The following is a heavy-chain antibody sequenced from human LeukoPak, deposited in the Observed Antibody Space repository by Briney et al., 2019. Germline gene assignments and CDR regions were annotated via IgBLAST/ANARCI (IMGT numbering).Heavy chain of an antibody. D-gene: IGHD3-3*01. J-gene: IGHJ4*02. CDR3: ARDTFGGGTNPYYLDY. CDR1: GFTFSSYW. V-gene: IGHV3-74*01. Sequence: GGSLRLSCAASGFTFSSYWMHWVRQAPGKGLEWVSRINSDGSNTNYADSVKGRFTISRDNAKNTLYLQMNSLRAEDTAMYYCARDTFGGGTNPYYLDYWGQGTLVTVSS. CDR2: INSDGSNT.